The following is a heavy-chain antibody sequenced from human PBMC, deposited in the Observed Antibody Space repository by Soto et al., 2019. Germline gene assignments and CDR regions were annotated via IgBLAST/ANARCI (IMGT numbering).Heavy chain of an antibody. Sequence: DVQLLESGGHLVQPGGSLRLSCAASGFTFSSYAMSWVRQAPGKGLEWVSSVSAGGDMTYYSDSVKGRFTISRDNSNNPLFPQMNRPRIEDPALYYWARGDRGGSGSPASYYYSGLDVWGQGTTVTVS. CDR1: GFTFSSYA. D-gene: IGHD3-10*01. CDR3: ARGDRGGSGSPASYYYSGLDV. J-gene: IGHJ6*02. CDR2: VSAGGDMT. V-gene: IGHV3-23*01.